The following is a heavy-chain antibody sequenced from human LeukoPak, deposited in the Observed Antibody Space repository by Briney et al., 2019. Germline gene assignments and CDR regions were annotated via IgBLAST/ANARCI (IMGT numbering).Heavy chain of an antibody. D-gene: IGHD5-18*01. V-gene: IGHV4-38-2*02. CDR1: GYSISSGYY. J-gene: IGHJ4*02. CDR3: ARGGGYSYGKEEY. CDR2: IYHSGST. Sequence: SETLSLTCTVSGYSISSGYYWGWIRQPPGKGLEWIGSIYHSGSTYYNPSLKSRVTISVDTSKNQFSLKLSSVTAADTAVYYCARGGGYSYGKEEYWGQGTLVTVSS.